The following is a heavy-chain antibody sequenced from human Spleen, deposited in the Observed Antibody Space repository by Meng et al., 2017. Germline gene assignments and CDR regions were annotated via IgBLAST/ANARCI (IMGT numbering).Heavy chain of an antibody. J-gene: IGHJ4*02. D-gene: IGHD4-11*01. CDR3: ARGPTTMAHDFDY. V-gene: IGHV4-34*02. CDR1: GGSFSDYY. CDR2: INHSGST. Sequence: QWRSALLKHSAPLSLTCVSPGGSFSDYYWSWIRQPPGKGLEWIGEINHSGSTNYNPSLESRATISVDTSQNNLSLKLSSVTAADSAVYYCARGPTTMAHDFDYWGQGTLVTVSS.